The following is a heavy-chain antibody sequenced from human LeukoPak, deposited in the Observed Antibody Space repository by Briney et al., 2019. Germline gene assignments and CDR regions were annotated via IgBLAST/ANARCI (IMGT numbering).Heavy chain of an antibody. CDR3: VRGGGEAYSNYEGGY. Sequence: GGSLRLSCAASGFIFSTYSMNWVRQAPGKGLEWISYISRSATTIYYLDSVTGRFTVSRDNARNSLYLQMDSLRAEDTAVYYCVRGGGEAYSNYEGGYWGQGTLVTVSS. J-gene: IGHJ4*02. CDR1: GFIFSTYS. CDR2: ISRSATTI. V-gene: IGHV3-48*01. D-gene: IGHD4-11*01.